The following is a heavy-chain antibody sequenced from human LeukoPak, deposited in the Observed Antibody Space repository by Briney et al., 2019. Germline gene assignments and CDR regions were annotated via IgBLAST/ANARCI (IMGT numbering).Heavy chain of an antibody. V-gene: IGHV4-59*08. CDR3: ARQAWNGTYYY. CDR2: ISYGGST. CDR1: GGSISSYY. J-gene: IGHJ4*02. D-gene: IGHD1-26*01. Sequence: SGTLSLTCTVSGGSISSYYWSWIRQPPGKGLEWIGHISYGGSTNYNPSLKSRVTISVDTSKNQFSLSLSSVTAADTAVYYCARQAWNGTYYYWGQGTLVTVSS.